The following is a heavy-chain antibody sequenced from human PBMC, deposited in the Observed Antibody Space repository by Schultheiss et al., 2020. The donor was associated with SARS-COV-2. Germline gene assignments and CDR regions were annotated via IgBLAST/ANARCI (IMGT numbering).Heavy chain of an antibody. CDR1: GYSFVSYY. CDR2: IHPGNSNT. Sequence: GGSLRLSCTGSGYSFVSYYIAWVRQTPEKGLECMGIIHPGNSNTRYSPSFQGQVIMSRDESVTTAYLHWSSLKASDSAMYYCARASGYCSSTTCSHFDYWGQGTLVTVSS. D-gene: IGHD2-2*01. J-gene: IGHJ4*02. CDR3: ARASGYCSSTTCSHFDY. V-gene: IGHV5-51*01.